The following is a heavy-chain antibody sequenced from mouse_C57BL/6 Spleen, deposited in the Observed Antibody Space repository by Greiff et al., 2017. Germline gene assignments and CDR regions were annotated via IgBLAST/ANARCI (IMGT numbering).Heavy chain of an antibody. V-gene: IGHV5-6*01. Sequence: EVHLVESGGDLVKPGGSLKLSCAASGFTFSSYGMSWVRQTPDKRLEWVATISSGGSYTYYPDSVKGRFTISRDNAKNTLYLQMSSLKSEDTAMYYCARQEVYIDYWGQGTTLTVSS. CDR3: ARQEVYIDY. CDR2: ISSGGSYT. CDR1: GFTFSSYG. J-gene: IGHJ2*01.